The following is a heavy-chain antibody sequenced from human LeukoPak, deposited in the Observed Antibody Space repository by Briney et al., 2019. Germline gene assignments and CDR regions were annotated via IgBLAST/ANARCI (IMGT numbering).Heavy chain of an antibody. J-gene: IGHJ4*02. V-gene: IGHV3-20*04. Sequence: GGSLRLSCVASGFKFDDYGMSWVRQAPGKGPEWVSGINWNGVSTSYVDSVKGRFTISRDNAKNSLSLQMNSLRAEDTAVYYCARDLRTPGFFDYWGQGTLVTVSS. CDR2: INWNGVST. CDR3: ARDLRTPGFFDY. CDR1: GFKFDDYG.